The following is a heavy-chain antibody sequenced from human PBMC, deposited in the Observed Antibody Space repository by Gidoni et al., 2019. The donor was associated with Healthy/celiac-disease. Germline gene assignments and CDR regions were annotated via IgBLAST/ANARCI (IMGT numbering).Heavy chain of an antibody. CDR3: ARVRAYYDSSGYYHY. CDR2: INHSGST. V-gene: IGHV4-34*01. CDR1: GGSFSGYY. D-gene: IGHD3-22*01. J-gene: IGHJ4*02. Sequence: QVQLQQWGAGLLKPSETLSLTCAVYGGSFSGYYWSWIRQPPGKGLEWIGEINHSGSTNYNPSLKSLVSISVDTSKNQFSLKLSSVTAADTAVYYCARVRAYYDSSGYYHYWGQGTLVTVSS.